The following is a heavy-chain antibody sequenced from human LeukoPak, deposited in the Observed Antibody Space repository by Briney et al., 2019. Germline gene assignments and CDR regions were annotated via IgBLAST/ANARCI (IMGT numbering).Heavy chain of an antibody. D-gene: IGHD6-13*01. CDR2: IYYSGST. J-gene: IGHJ4*02. CDR1: GGSISSGDYY. Sequence: SETLSLTCTVSGGSISSGDYYWSWIRQPPGKGLEWIGYIYYSGSTYYNPSLKSRVTISVDTSKNQFSLKLSTVTAADTAVYYCARDQHASCSCDYGGQGNLVTVSS. CDR3: ARDQHASCSCDY. V-gene: IGHV4-30-4*01.